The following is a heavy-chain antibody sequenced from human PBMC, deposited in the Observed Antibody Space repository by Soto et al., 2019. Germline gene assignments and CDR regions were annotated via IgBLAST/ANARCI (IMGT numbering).Heavy chain of an antibody. CDR1: GCTFSSYA. J-gene: IGHJ6*02. V-gene: IGHV1-69*13. CDR2: IIPIFGTA. Sequence: ASVKVSCKASGCTFSSYAISWVRQAPGQGLEWMGGIIPIFGTANYAQKFQGRVTITADESTSTAYMELSSLRSEDTAVYYCARDLAYYDFWSGYQTYYYYGMDVWGQGTTVTVSS. D-gene: IGHD3-3*01. CDR3: ARDLAYYDFWSGYQTYYYYGMDV.